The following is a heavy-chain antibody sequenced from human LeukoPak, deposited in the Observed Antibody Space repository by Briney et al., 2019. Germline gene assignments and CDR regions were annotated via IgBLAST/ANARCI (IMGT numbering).Heavy chain of an antibody. CDR1: GFTFKTYG. CDR3: ARDPGYSYGLDY. Sequence: GGSLRLSCAASGFTFKTYGMHWVRQAPGKGLDWVAFIEKDGSNKYYADSVKGRFTVSRDNSKNRLYLQMNSLRAEDTAVYYCARDPGYSYGLDYWGQGILVTVSS. V-gene: IGHV3-30*02. J-gene: IGHJ4*02. D-gene: IGHD5-18*01. CDR2: IEKDGSNK.